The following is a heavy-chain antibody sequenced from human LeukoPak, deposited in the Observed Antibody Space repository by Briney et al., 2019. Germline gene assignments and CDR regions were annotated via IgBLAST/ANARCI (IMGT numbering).Heavy chain of an antibody. Sequence: GGSLRPSCTASGFSFSGHWMHWARQLPGKGLVWVSRMSPTGSTTSYADSVKGRLTVSRDNAKNTLYLQVNNLRAEDTAVYYCARGPNSNWSGLDFWGQGTLLTVSS. CDR3: ARGPNSNWSGLDF. CDR2: MSPTGSTT. J-gene: IGHJ4*02. V-gene: IGHV3-74*01. CDR1: GFSFSGHW. D-gene: IGHD6-6*01.